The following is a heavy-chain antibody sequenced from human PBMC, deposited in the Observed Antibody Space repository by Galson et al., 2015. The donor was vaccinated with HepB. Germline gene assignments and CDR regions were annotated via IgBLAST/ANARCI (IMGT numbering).Heavy chain of an antibody. V-gene: IGHV1-2*02. CDR2: INPNSGGT. J-gene: IGHJ4*02. Sequence: CKASGYTFTGYYMHWVRQAPGQGLEWMGWINPNSGGTNYAQKFQGRVTMTRDTSISTAYMELSRLRADDTAVYYCWTDSSGYAFDYWGQGTLVTVSS. CDR3: WTDSSGYAFDY. D-gene: IGHD3-22*01. CDR1: GYTFTGYY.